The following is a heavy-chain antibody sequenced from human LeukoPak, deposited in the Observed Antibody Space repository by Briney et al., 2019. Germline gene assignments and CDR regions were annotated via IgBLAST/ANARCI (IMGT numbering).Heavy chain of an antibody. J-gene: IGHJ3*02. Sequence: GGSLRLSCAASGFTFSSYGMHWVRQAPGKGLEWVSYISSSSSTIYYADSVKGRFTISRDNAKNSLYLQMNSLRAEDTAVYYCARPDYVDAFDIWGQGTMVTVSS. CDR1: GFTFSSYG. CDR2: ISSSSSTI. CDR3: ARPDYVDAFDI. V-gene: IGHV3-48*01. D-gene: IGHD4-17*01.